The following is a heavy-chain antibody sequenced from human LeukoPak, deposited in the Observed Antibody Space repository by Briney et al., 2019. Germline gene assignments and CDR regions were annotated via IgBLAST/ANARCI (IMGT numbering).Heavy chain of an antibody. Sequence: GRSLRLSCAASGFIFEDYAMHWVRQAPGKGLEGVSGIYWNSGRIGYADSVKGRFTISRDNAKNSLYLQMNSLRVEDTAFYYCAKDNRRHYTSGPNPDSLHWGQGALVTVSS. V-gene: IGHV3-9*01. CDR2: IYWNSGRI. D-gene: IGHD6-19*01. CDR3: AKDNRRHYTSGPNPDSLH. J-gene: IGHJ4*02. CDR1: GFIFEDYA.